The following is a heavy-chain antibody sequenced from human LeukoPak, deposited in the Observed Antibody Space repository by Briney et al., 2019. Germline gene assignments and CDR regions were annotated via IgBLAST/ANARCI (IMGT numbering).Heavy chain of an antibody. J-gene: IGHJ5*02. Sequence: ASVKVSCKASGYTFTGYYMRWVRQAPGQGLEWMGWINPNSGGTNYAQRFQGWVTMTRDTSISTAYMELSRLRSDDTAVYYCAALTLGYCSSTSCLSTWGQGTLVTVSS. CDR1: GYTFTGYY. D-gene: IGHD2-2*01. CDR3: AALTLGYCSSTSCLST. V-gene: IGHV1-2*04. CDR2: INPNSGGT.